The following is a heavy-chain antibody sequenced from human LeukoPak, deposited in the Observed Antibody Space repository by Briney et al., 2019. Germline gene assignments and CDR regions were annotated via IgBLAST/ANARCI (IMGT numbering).Heavy chain of an antibody. Sequence: GGSLRLSCAASGFTFSTYDMSWVRQAPGKGLEWVSAISGSGGSTYYADSVKGRFTISRDNSKNTLYLQMNSLRAEDTAVYYCARILDSAWGELGYWGQGTLVTVSS. D-gene: IGHD6-19*01. V-gene: IGHV3-23*01. CDR1: GFTFSTYD. CDR2: ISGSGGST. J-gene: IGHJ4*02. CDR3: ARILDSAWGELGY.